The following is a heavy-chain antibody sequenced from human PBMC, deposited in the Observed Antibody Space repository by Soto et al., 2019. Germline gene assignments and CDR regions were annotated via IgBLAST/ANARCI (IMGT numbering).Heavy chain of an antibody. Sequence: EVQLVESGGGLVQPGGSLKLSCAASGFTFSGSAMHWVRQASGKGLEWVGRIRSKADSYATAYAVSVKGRFTISRDDSKNTAYLQMNSLETENTAVYYCARLDHNWNDAFGYWGQGTLVTVSS. D-gene: IGHD1-1*01. CDR1: GFTFSGSA. CDR3: ARLDHNWNDAFGY. V-gene: IGHV3-73*02. CDR2: IRSKADSYAT. J-gene: IGHJ4*02.